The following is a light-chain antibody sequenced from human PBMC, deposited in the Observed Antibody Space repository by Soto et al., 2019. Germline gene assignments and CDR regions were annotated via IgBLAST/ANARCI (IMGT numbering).Light chain of an antibody. CDR1: SSDVGSYNL. V-gene: IGLV2-23*02. J-gene: IGLJ1*01. CDR3: FSSAGSSTYV. Sequence: QSALTQPASVSGSPGHSITISCTGTSSDVGSYNLVSWYQQHPGKAPKLIIYEVNKRPSGVSNRLSGSKSGNTASLTISGLQADDEADYHCFSSAGSSTYVFGTGTKLTVL. CDR2: EVN.